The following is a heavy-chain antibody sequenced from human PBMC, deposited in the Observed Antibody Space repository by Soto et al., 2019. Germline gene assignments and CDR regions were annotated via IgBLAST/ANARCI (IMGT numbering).Heavy chain of an antibody. Sequence: GASVKVSCKASGYTFTDYGISWVLQAPGQGLEWMGWIYTYNGHTNYAQKVQGRVTMTTDTSTSTAYMELRSLRPDDTAVYYCARDAQYSSRWHPIDFWGQGTLVTVSS. CDR3: ARDAQYSSRWHPIDF. D-gene: IGHD6-13*01. CDR1: GYTFTDYG. CDR2: IYTYNGHT. V-gene: IGHV1-18*01. J-gene: IGHJ4*02.